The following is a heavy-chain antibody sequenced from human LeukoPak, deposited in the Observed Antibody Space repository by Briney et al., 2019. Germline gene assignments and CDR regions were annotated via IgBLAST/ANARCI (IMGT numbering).Heavy chain of an antibody. CDR3: AMTTVTTFRPGAFDS. J-gene: IGHJ3*02. CDR1: GFTFCSYA. V-gene: IGHV3-23*01. D-gene: IGHD4-17*01. CDR2: ISGSGGST. Sequence: GGSLRLSCAASGFTFCSYAMSWVRQAPGKGLEWVSDISGSGGSTYYADSVKGRFTISRDNSKNTLYLQMNSLRAEDTAVYYCAMTTVTTFRPGAFDSWGQGTMVTDSS.